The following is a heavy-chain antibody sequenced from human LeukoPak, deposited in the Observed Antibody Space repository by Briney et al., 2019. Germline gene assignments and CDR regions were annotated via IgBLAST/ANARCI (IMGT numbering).Heavy chain of an antibody. V-gene: IGHV3-53*01. D-gene: IGHD1-26*01. CDR1: GFSVSSSY. CDR2: IYTGGST. CDR3: TRDTSGSYNS. Sequence: GGSLRLSCAASGFSVSSSYMSCVRQAPGKGLEWGSVIYTGGSTYYADSVKGRFTISRDNSKNTLYLQMNSLRAEDTAVYYCTRDTSGSYNSWGQGTLVTVSS. J-gene: IGHJ5*02.